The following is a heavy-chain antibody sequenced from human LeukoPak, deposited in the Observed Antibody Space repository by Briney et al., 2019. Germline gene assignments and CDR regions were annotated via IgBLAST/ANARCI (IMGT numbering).Heavy chain of an antibody. CDR2: ISYDGSNK. CDR3: ARDDDTSSHYSRFDY. J-gene: IGHJ4*02. CDR1: GFTFSSYG. V-gene: IGHV3-30*03. D-gene: IGHD3-22*01. Sequence: PGGSLRLSCAASGFTFSSYGMHWVRQAPGKGLEWVAVISYDGSNKYYADSVKGRFTISRDNSKNTLYLQMNSLRVEDTALYSCARDDDTSSHYSRFDYWGQGTLVTVSS.